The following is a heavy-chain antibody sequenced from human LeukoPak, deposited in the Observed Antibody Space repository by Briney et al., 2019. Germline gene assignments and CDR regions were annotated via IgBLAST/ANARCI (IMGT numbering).Heavy chain of an antibody. Sequence: SVKVSCKASGGTFSSYAISWVRQAPGQGLEWMGGIIPIFGTANYAQKFQGRVTITADESTSTAYMELSSLRSEDTAVYYCARAQIPTYYSSSWYGAFDYWGQGTLVTVSS. CDR1: GGTFSSYA. V-gene: IGHV1-69*13. D-gene: IGHD6-13*01. CDR3: ARAQIPTYYSSSWYGAFDY. CDR2: IIPIFGTA. J-gene: IGHJ4*02.